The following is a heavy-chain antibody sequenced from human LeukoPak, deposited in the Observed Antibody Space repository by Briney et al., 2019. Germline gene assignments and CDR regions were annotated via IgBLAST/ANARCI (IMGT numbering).Heavy chain of an antibody. Sequence: GASVKVSCKASGGTFSSYAISWVRQAPGQGLEWMGGIIPIFGTANYAQKFQGRVTITTDESTSTAYMELSSLRSEDTAVYYCARAQVVPAASVNWFDPWGQGTLVTVSS. CDR3: ARAQVVPAASVNWFDP. CDR1: GGTFSSYA. V-gene: IGHV1-69*05. D-gene: IGHD2-2*01. J-gene: IGHJ5*02. CDR2: IIPIFGTA.